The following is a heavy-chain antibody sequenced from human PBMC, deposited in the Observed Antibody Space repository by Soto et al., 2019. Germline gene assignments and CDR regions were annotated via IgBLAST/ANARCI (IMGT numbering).Heavy chain of an antibody. J-gene: IGHJ4*02. D-gene: IGHD2-15*01. CDR2: IIPIFGTA. Sequence: QVQLVQSGAEVKKPGSSEKVSCKASGGTFSSYAISWVRQAPGQGLEWMGGIIPIFGTANYAQKFQGRVTITADESTSTAYMELSSLRSEDTAVYYCARSIVVVVAATPGHFDYWGQGTLVTVSS. V-gene: IGHV1-69*01. CDR3: ARSIVVVVAATPGHFDY. CDR1: GGTFSSYA.